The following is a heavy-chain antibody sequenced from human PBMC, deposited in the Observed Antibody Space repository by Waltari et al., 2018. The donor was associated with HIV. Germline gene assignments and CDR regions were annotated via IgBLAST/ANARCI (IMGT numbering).Heavy chain of an antibody. CDR3: ATGGGTTSIQLYDLDV. CDR1: GYTLTELS. D-gene: IGHD1-1*01. V-gene: IGHV1-24*01. CDR2: FDPEGDET. J-gene: IGHJ6*02. Sequence: QVQLIQSGAEVKKPGASVKVSCKVFGYTLTELSMHWVRQAPGKGLEWMGGFDPEGDETIDAQKVQGRVTMTEDTSTDSAYMVLSSRTSEDTAVYYWATGGGTTSIQLYDLDVWGQGTTVTVSS.